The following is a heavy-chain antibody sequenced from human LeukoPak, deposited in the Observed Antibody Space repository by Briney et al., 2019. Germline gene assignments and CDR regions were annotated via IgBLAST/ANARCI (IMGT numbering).Heavy chain of an antibody. CDR2: INHSGST. CDR3: AREYCSGGSCSPRYYYYYYYMDV. CDR1: GGSFSGYY. V-gene: IGHV4-34*01. D-gene: IGHD2-15*01. J-gene: IGHJ6*03. Sequence: SETLSLTCAVYGGSFSGYYWSWIRQPPGKGLEWIGEINHSGSTNYNPSLKSRVTISVDTSKNQFSLKLSSVTAADTAVYYCAREYCSGGSCSPRYYYYYYYMDVWGKGTTVTISS.